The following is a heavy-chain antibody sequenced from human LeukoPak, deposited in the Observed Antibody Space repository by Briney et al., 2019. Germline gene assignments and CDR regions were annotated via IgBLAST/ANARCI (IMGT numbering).Heavy chain of an antibody. CDR2: IYSGGST. V-gene: IGHV3-66*01. CDR1: GLTVSSNY. Sequence: GGSLRLSCAVSGLTVSSNYMSWVRQAPGKGLEWVSVIYSGGSTHYADSVKARLTISRDNSKNTLYLQMNSLRAEDTAVYYCARMGSSWYSNYWGQGTLVTVSS. D-gene: IGHD6-13*01. J-gene: IGHJ4*02. CDR3: ARMGSSWYSNY.